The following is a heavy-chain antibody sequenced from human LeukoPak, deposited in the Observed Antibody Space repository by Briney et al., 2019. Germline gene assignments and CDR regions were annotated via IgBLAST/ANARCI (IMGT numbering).Heavy chain of an antibody. CDR2: ISGSGGSV. J-gene: IGHJ4*02. CDR1: GFTFTNYA. D-gene: IGHD3-9*01. V-gene: IGHV3-23*01. Sequence: GGSLRLSCAASGFTFTNYAMSWVRQAPGKGLEWVSAISGSGGSVYYGDSVKGRFTISRDKSQNTLYLQMNSLRAEDTAVYYCAKARLRYFDWEFDYWGQGTLVTVSS. CDR3: AKARLRYFDWEFDY.